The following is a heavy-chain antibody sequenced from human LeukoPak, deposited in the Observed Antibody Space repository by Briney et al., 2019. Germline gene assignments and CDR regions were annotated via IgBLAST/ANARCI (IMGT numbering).Heavy chain of an antibody. J-gene: IGHJ4*02. CDR3: ARLAYGRSTAKNYFDY. D-gene: IGHD3-10*01. V-gene: IGHV4-59*08. CDR2: IYYSGST. Sequence: SETLSLTCTVSGGSISSYYWSWIRQPPGKGLEWIGYIYYSGSTNYNPSLKSRVTISVDTSKNQFSLKLSSVTAADTAVYYCARLAYGRSTAKNYFDYWGQGTLVTVSS. CDR1: GGSISSYY.